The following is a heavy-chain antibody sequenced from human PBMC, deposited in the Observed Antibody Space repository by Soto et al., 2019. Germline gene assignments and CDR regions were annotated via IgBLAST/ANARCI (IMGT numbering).Heavy chain of an antibody. V-gene: IGHV1-2*02. J-gene: IGHJ6*02. Sequence: QVQMVQSGPEMKKPGASVKVSCKASGYTFSDFYIHWVRQAPGQGVEWMGWISPSSGGANYAQKFQGRVTMTRDTSINTAYIELSRRRSDDTALYYCARDLRLSGNGMDVWGQGTTVTVSS. CDR2: ISPSSGGA. CDR3: ARDLRLSGNGMDV. CDR1: GYTFSDFY. D-gene: IGHD3-10*01.